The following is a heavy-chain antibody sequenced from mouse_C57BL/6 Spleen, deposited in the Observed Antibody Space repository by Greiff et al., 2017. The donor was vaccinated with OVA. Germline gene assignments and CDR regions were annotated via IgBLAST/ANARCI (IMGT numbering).Heavy chain of an antibody. CDR3: ARNDSNSFFDD. CDR1: GFTFSSYG. V-gene: IGHV5-6*01. CDR2: ISSGGSYT. D-gene: IGHD2-5*01. Sequence: EVMLVESGGDLVKPGGSLKLPCAASGFTFSSYGMSWVRQTPDKRLEWVATISSGGSYTYYPDSVKGRFIISRDNAKNTLYLQMSSLKSEDKAMYYCARNDSNSFFDDWGQGTTLTVSS. J-gene: IGHJ2*01.